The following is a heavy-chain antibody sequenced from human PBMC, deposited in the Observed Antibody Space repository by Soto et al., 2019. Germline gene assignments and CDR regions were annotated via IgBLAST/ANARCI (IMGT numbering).Heavy chain of an antibody. J-gene: IGHJ4*02. V-gene: IGHV4-31*03. D-gene: IGHD6-25*01. CDR3: ARYRTSGSWSKFDY. CDR2: IYYNGST. CDR1: GLSISSASYY. Sequence: QVLLQESGPGLMKPSQTLSLTCTVSGLSISSASYYWSWIRQHPGKGLEWVGNIYYNGSTYYSPSLKSRVTVWVDTSKNQFSLRLTSVTAVDTAVYYCARYRTSGSWSKFDYWGRGTLVSVSS.